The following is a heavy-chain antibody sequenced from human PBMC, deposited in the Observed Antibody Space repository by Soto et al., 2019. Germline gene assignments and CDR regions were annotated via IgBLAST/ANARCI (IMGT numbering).Heavy chain of an antibody. J-gene: IGHJ6*02. V-gene: IGHV3-48*01. Sequence: GGSLRLSCAASGLTFSSYSMNWVRQAPGKGLEWVSYISSSSSTIYYADSVKGRFTISRDNAKNSLYLQMNSLRAEDTAVYYCALGDKPRYYYYGMEVGAQGPRATVSS. D-gene: IGHD1-26*01. CDR1: GLTFSSYS. CDR3: ALGDKPRYYYYGMEV. CDR2: ISSSSSTI.